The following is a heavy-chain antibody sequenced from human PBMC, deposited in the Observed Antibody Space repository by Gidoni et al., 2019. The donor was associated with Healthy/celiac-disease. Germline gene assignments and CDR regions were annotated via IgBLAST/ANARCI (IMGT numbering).Heavy chain of an antibody. CDR1: GYSFTSYW. CDR2: ISPGDSDT. CDR3: ARLSYYGSGPALGMDV. Sequence: EVQLVQSGAEVKKPGESLKISCKGSGYSFTSYWIGWVRQMPGKGLEWLGIISPGDSDTRYSPSFQGQVTIAADKSISTAYLQWSSLKASDTAMYYCARLSYYGSGPALGMDVWGKGTTVTVSS. J-gene: IGHJ6*04. D-gene: IGHD3-10*01. V-gene: IGHV5-51*01.